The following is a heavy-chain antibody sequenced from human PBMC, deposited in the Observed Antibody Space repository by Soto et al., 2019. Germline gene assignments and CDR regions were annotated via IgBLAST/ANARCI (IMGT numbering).Heavy chain of an antibody. CDR2: ISSSSSYI. D-gene: IGHD2-15*01. Sequence: EVPLVESGGGLVKPGGSLRLSCAASGFTFSSYSMNWVRQAPGKGLEWVSSISSSSSYIYYADSVKGRFTISRDNGKNSLCLQMISLRAEATAVYYCARDESVVVVAASWYGMDVWGEGSTVTVSS. V-gene: IGHV3-21*01. J-gene: IGHJ6*04. CDR3: ARDESVVVVAASWYGMDV. CDR1: GFTFSSYS.